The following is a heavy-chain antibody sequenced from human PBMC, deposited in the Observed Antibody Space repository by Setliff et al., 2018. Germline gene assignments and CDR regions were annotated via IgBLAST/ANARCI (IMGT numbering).Heavy chain of an antibody. J-gene: IGHJ4*02. CDR1: EFSLSDFA. CDR3: AREPGNTFWSASSGPIVFDY. V-gene: IGHV3-73*01. CDR2: VRRMTNSYAT. D-gene: IGHD3-3*01. Sequence: GGSLRLSCAASEFSLSDFAIHWVRQAPGKGLEWVGRVRRMTNSYATAYGVSARGRFIISRDDSKNTAYLQMNSLQSEDTAVYYCAREPGNTFWSASSGPIVFDYWGQGTLVTVSS.